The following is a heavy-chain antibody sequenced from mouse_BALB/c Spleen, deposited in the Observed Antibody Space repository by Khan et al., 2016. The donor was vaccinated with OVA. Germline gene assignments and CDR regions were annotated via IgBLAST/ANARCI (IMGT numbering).Heavy chain of an antibody. Sequence: VELVESGPGLVQPSQSLSITCTASGFSLTTYGVHWVRQSPGKGLEWLGVIWSGGSTDYNAAFISRLSISKDSSKSHAFFKMNSLQVNDTAIYYCAGNYDYDEGLAYWGQGTLVTVSA. CDR1: GFSLTTYG. D-gene: IGHD2-4*01. J-gene: IGHJ3*01. V-gene: IGHV2-2*02. CDR3: AGNYDYDEGLAY. CDR2: IWSGGST.